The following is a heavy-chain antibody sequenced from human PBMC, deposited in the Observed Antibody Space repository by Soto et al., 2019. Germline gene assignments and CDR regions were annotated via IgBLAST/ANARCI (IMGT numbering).Heavy chain of an antibody. CDR2: ISFDGRNK. D-gene: IGHD6-13*01. J-gene: IGHJ6*02. Sequence: QVQLVESGGGVVQPGRSLRLSCAASGFTFSSYPMHWVRQAPGKGLEWVAVISFDGRNKYYVDSVKGRFTISRDNSKYPLYLPMNSLMDEDTAVYYGARCWHLNYYYYGMDVCGQGTTVPVSS. V-gene: IGHV3-30*04. CDR1: GFTFSSYP. CDR3: ARCWHLNYYYYGMDV.